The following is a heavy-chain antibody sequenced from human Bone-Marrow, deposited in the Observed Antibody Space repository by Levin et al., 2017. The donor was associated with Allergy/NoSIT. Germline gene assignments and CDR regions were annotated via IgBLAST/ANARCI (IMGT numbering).Heavy chain of an antibody. Sequence: GESLKISCAASGFTFSGSAMHWVRQASGKGLEWVGRIRSKANSYATAYAASVKGRFTISRDDSKNTAYLQMNSLKTEDTAVYYCTSLNGYSSSPRGPYYFDYWGQGTLVTVSS. CDR2: IRSKANSYAT. J-gene: IGHJ4*02. V-gene: IGHV3-73*01. D-gene: IGHD6-6*01. CDR3: TSLNGYSSSPRGPYYFDY. CDR1: GFTFSGSA.